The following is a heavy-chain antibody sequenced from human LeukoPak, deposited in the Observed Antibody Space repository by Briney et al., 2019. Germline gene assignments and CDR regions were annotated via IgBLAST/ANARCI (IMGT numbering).Heavy chain of an antibody. CDR2: KSYDGSNK. Sequence: GRSLRLSCAASGFTFSSYGMHWVRQAPGKGLEWVAVKSYDGSNKYYADSVKGRFTISRDNSKNTLYLQMNSLRAEDTAVYYCAKDQDSYMVRGVIRGYYYYGMDVWGKGTTVTVSS. CDR3: AKDQDSYMVRGVIRGYYYYGMDV. D-gene: IGHD3-10*01. CDR1: GFTFSSYG. V-gene: IGHV3-30*18. J-gene: IGHJ6*04.